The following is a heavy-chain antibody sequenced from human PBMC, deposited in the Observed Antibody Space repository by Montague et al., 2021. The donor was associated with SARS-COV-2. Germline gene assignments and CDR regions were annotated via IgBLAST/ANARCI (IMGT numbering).Heavy chain of an antibody. V-gene: IGHV4-34*01. CDR3: ARLGAITLVRGITKADFSNYGMDI. D-gene: IGHD3-10*01. J-gene: IGHJ6*02. CDR1: SGSFRGYY. Sequence: SETLSLTCAVSSGSFRGYYWSWIRQPPGKGLEWTGEINHSGSTTYNPSLESRVSISVDTSNKQFSLKVTSVTAADTAVYYCARLGAITLVRGITKADFSNYGMDIWGQGTTVTVSS. CDR2: INHSGST.